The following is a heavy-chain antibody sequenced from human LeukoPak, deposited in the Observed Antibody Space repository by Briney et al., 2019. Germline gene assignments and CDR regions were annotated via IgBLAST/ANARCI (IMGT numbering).Heavy chain of an antibody. V-gene: IGHV4-39*01. Sequence: SETLSLTCTVSGGSISSSSYYWGWIRQPPGKGLEWIGSIYKSGSTYNNPSLKSRVTISVDTSKNQFSLKLSSVTAADTAVYYCARLGIVQYWGQGTLVTVSS. CDR3: ARLGIVQY. J-gene: IGHJ4*02. D-gene: IGHD1-1*01. CDR2: IYKSGST. CDR1: GGSISSSSYY.